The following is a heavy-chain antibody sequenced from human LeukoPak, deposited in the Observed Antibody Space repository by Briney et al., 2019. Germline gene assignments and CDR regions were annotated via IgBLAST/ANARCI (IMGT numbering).Heavy chain of an antibody. J-gene: IGHJ4*02. Sequence: SGGSLRLSCAASGFTLSSYGMHWVRQAPGKGLEWVAVIWYDGSNKYYADSVKGRFTISRDNSKNTLYLQMNSLRAEDTAVYYCARDARYSSSWYYFDYWGQGTLVTVSS. V-gene: IGHV3-33*01. CDR2: IWYDGSNK. D-gene: IGHD6-13*01. CDR3: ARDARYSSSWYYFDY. CDR1: GFTLSSYG.